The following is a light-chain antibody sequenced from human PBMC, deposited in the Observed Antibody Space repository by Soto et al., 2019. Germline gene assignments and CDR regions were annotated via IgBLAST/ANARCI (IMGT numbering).Light chain of an antibody. Sequence: EIVLTQSPGTLSLSPGERATLFCRASQTIRSSHLAWYQQKPGQAPRLLIYGPSKMATGIPDRFGGSGAGTDFTLTISRLEPEDVAVYYCQHFGRSPFTFGQGTKLEL. CDR1: QTIRSSH. CDR3: QHFGRSPFT. J-gene: IGKJ2*01. CDR2: GPS. V-gene: IGKV3-20*01.